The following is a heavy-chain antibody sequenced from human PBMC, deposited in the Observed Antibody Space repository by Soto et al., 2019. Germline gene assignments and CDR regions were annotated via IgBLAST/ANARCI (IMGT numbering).Heavy chain of an antibody. D-gene: IGHD2-2*01. CDR3: AKDTLVGCISTSCYPGGMDV. J-gene: IGHJ6*02. V-gene: IGHV3-30*18. Sequence: GGSLRLSCAASGFPFSGYGVHWVRQAPGKGLEWVAVISYDGSNKYYADSVKGRFTISRDNSKNTLYLQMNSLRAEDTAVYYCAKDTLVGCISTSCYPGGMDVWGQGTTVTVSS. CDR2: ISYDGSNK. CDR1: GFPFSGYG.